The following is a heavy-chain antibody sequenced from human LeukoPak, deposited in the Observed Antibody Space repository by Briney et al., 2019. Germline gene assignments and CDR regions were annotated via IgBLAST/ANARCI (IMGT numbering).Heavy chain of an antibody. D-gene: IGHD3-10*01. V-gene: IGHV4-61*02. CDR3: APKDYGSGSYSY. J-gene: IGHJ4*02. CDR2: IYTSGST. Sequence: PSETLSLTCTVSGGSISSGSYYWSWIRQPAGKGLEWIGRIYTSGSTNYNPSLKSRVTISVDTSKNQFSLKLSSVTAADTAVYHCAPKDYGSGSYSYWGQGTLVTVSS. CDR1: GGSISSGSYY.